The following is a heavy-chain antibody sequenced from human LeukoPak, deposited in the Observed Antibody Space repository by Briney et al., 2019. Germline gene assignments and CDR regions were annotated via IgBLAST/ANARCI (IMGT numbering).Heavy chain of an antibody. V-gene: IGHV3-48*03. J-gene: IGHJ3*02. CDR3: ARSGYDILTGDRIDAFDI. CDR1: GFTFSSYE. Sequence: PGGSLRLSCAASGFTFSSYEMNWVRQAPGKGLEWVSYISSSGSTIYYADSVKGRFTISRDNAKNLLYLQMNSLRAEDTAVYYCARSGYDILTGDRIDAFDIWGQGTMVTVSS. D-gene: IGHD3-9*01. CDR2: ISSSGSTI.